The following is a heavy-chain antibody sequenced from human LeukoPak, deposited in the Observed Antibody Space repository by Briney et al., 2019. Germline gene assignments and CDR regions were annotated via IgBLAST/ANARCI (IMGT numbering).Heavy chain of an antibody. D-gene: IGHD2-2*02. CDR2: IYYSGST. CDR3: ARVEVVVPAAIVGFDP. J-gene: IGHJ5*02. V-gene: IGHV4-59*01. CDR1: GGSISSYY. Sequence: RSSETLSLTCTVSGGSISSYYWSWIRQPPGKGLEWIGYIYYSGSTNYNPSLKSRVTISVDTSKNQFSLKLSSVTAADTAVYYCARVEVVVPAAIVGFDPWGQGTLVTVSS.